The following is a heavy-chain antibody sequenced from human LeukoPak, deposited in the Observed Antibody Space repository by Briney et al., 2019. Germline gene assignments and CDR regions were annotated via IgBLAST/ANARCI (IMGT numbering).Heavy chain of an antibody. D-gene: IGHD3-22*01. J-gene: IGHJ6*02. CDR1: GFTFSSYW. CDR2: IKQVGSEK. V-gene: IGHV3-7*03. Sequence: GGSLRLSCAASGFTFSSYWMSWVRQAPGKGLEWVATIKQVGSEKYYVDSVKGRFTISRDNAKNSLYLQMNSLRAEDTAVYYCASNYYDSSGYYSYYYYGMDVWGQGTTVTVSS. CDR3: ASNYYDSSGYYSYYYYGMDV.